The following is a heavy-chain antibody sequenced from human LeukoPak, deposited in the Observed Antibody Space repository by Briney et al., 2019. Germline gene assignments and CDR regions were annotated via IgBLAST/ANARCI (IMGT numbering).Heavy chain of an antibody. CDR1: GYTFTSYG. V-gene: IGHV1-18*01. CDR3: ARGLEYSSSTYFDY. Sequence: ASVKVSCKASGYTFTSYGISWVRQAPGQGLEWMGWISVYNGNTNYAQKLQGRVTMTTDTSTSTAYMELRSLRSDDTAVYYCARGLEYSSSTYFDYWGQGTLVTVSS. J-gene: IGHJ4*02. D-gene: IGHD6-6*01. CDR2: ISVYNGNT.